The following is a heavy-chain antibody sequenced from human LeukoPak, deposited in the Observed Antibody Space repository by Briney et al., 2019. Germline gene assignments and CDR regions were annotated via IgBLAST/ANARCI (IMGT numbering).Heavy chain of an antibody. Sequence: PGGSLRLSCAASGFTFSSYAMSWVRQAPGKGLEWVSAISGSGGSTYYADSVKGRFAISRDNSKNTLYLQMNSLRAEDTAVYYCAAKGNGYSGTYVFAHWGRGTLVTVSP. CDR1: GFTFSSYA. CDR3: AAKGNGYSGTYVFAH. J-gene: IGHJ4*02. CDR2: ISGSGGST. V-gene: IGHV3-23*01. D-gene: IGHD5-12*01.